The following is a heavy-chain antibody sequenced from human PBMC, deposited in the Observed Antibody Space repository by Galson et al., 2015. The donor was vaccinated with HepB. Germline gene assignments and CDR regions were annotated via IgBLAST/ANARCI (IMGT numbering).Heavy chain of an antibody. D-gene: IGHD3-10*01. Sequence: QSGAEVKKPGESLRISCKGSGYSFTNSWISWVRQMPGKGLQWMGRIDPSDSYTNYSPSFQGHVSMSADKSISTAYLQRSSLKASDTAVYFCARLQGSGTYPDDYWGQGTLVTVSS. CDR3: ARLQGSGTYPDDY. CDR2: IDPSDSYT. V-gene: IGHV5-10-1*01. CDR1: GYSFTNSW. J-gene: IGHJ4*02.